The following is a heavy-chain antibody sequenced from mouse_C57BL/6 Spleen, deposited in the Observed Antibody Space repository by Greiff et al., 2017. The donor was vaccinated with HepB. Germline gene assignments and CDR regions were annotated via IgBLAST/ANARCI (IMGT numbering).Heavy chain of an antibody. CDR2: IYPSDSET. CDR1: GYTFTSYW. V-gene: IGHV1-61*01. D-gene: IGHD1-1*01. J-gene: IGHJ2*01. CDR3: ARFKVTTVVFDY. Sequence: VQLQQPGAELVRPGSSVKLSCKASGYTFTSYWMDGVKQRPGQGLEWIGNIYPSDSETHYNQKFKDKATLTVDKSSSTAYMQLSSLTSEDSAVYYCARFKVTTVVFDYWGEGTTLTVSP.